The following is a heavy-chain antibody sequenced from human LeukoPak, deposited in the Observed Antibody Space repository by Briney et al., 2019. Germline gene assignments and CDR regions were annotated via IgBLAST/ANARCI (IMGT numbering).Heavy chain of an antibody. J-gene: IGHJ4*02. CDR1: GFTFSSYG. V-gene: IGHV3-30*18. CDR2: ISYDGSNK. Sequence: GGSLRLSCAASGFTFSSYGMHWVRQAPGKGLEWVAIISYDGSNKYYADSVKGRFTISRDNSKNTLYLQMNSLRAEDTALYYCAKDLWSYGSGSYGDYWGQGTLVTVSS. CDR3: AKDLWSYGSGSYGDY. D-gene: IGHD3-10*01.